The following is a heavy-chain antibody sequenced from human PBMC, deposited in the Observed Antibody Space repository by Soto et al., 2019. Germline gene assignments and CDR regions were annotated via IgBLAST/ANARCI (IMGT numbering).Heavy chain of an antibody. D-gene: IGHD3-16*01. V-gene: IGHV3-21*01. J-gene: IGHJ3*02. CDR2: ISSSSSYI. CDR1: GFTFSSYS. Sequence: GGSLRLSCAASGFTFSSYSMNWVRQAPGKGLEWVSSISSSSSYIYYADSVKGRLTISRDNAKNSLYLQMNSLRAEDTAVYYCERDENGNYVLYAFDIWGQGTMVTVSS. CDR3: ERDENGNYVLYAFDI.